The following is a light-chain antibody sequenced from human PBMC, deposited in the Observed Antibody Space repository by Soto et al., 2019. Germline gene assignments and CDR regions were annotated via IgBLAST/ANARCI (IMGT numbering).Light chain of an antibody. Sequence: DIPMIQSPSSLSASVGDRVTITCRASQNIGNFLHWYQHIPGKSPRVLIFFASDLESGVPSRFSGSGSGTLFSLTLSPLHPEDVATYYCQQSSSLPRQFGPGTRVEIK. CDR2: FAS. CDR3: QQSSSLPRQ. CDR1: QNIGNF. V-gene: IGKV1-39*01. J-gene: IGKJ1*01.